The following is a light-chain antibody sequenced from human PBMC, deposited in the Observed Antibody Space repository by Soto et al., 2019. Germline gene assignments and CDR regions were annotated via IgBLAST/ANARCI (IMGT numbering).Light chain of an antibody. CDR2: EAS. CDR1: QGISSY. J-gene: IGKJ5*01. Sequence: DIQLTQTTSTLSGSVGDRFTITCRAIQGISSYLAWYQQKPGKAPKLLIYEASTLQSGVPSRFSGSGSGTEFTLTISSLQPDDSCTYYCQQSYNTPPEITFGQGTRLEIK. V-gene: IGKV1-39*01. CDR3: QQSYNTPPEIT.